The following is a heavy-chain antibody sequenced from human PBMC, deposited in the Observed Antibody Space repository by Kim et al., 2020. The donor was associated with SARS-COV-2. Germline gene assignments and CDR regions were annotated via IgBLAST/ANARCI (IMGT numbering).Heavy chain of an antibody. CDR2: IWYDGSKE. CDR3: ARDRGGSSYYSDY. V-gene: IGHV3-33*01. J-gene: IGHJ4*02. Sequence: GGSLRLSCAASGFIFSNYGMHWVRQAPGKGLEWVAVIWYDGSKEYYADSVKGRFTISRDNAKNTMYLQMNSLRAEDTAVYYCARDRGGSSYYSDYWAPGTLVTVSS. D-gene: IGHD3-10*01. CDR1: GFIFSNYG.